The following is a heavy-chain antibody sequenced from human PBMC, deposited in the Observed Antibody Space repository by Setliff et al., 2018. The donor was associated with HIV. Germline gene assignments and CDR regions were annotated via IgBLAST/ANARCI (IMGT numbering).Heavy chain of an antibody. CDR3: AKKGFCSGGHCHTDWYFYMDV. CDR1: GFTFSNFA. J-gene: IGHJ6*03. Sequence: PGGSLRLSCAASGFTFSNFAMGWVRQAPGKGLEWVSNIYSDGSRTHYADSVKGRFTISRDNSKNTLNLQMNSLSADDTAVYYCAKKGFCSGGHCHTDWYFYMDVWGKGTTVTVSS. CDR2: IYSDGSRT. V-gene: IGHV3-23*03. D-gene: IGHD2-15*01.